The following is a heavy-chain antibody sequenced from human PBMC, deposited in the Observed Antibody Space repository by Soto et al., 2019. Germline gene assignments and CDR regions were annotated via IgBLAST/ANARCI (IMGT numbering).Heavy chain of an antibody. D-gene: IGHD5-12*01. CDR3: AGRGGYGVYYYGMDV. V-gene: IGHV4-31*03. J-gene: IGHJ6*02. Sequence: QVQLQESGPGLVKPSQTLSLTCTVSGGSISSGGYYWSWIRQHPGKGLEWIGYIYYSGSTYYNPSPKMRVTTPADTSKNQSSLQLSSVTAADTAVYYCAGRGGYGVYYYGMDVWGQGTTVTVSS. CDR1: GGSISSGGYY. CDR2: IYYSGST.